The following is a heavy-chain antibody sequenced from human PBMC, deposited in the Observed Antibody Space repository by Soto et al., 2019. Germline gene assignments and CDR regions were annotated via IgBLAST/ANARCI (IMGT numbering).Heavy chain of an antibody. CDR1: GFTFSNYG. D-gene: IGHD2-15*01. Sequence: QVQLVESGGGVVQPGRSLRLSCAASGFTFSNYGMHWVRQAPGRGLEWVATISHHGSDKFYADSVKGRFTISRDDSKNTLYVQMNSLRVEDTAVYYCGRDLNVPQSSDWGQGTLVTVSS. J-gene: IGHJ4*02. CDR2: ISHHGSDK. V-gene: IGHV3-30*03. CDR3: GRDLNVPQSSD.